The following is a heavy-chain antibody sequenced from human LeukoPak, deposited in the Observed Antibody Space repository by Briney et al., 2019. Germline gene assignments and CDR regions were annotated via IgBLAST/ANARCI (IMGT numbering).Heavy chain of an antibody. CDR3: ARDCTNRFCYYGMDV. V-gene: IGHV1-69*05. CDR1: GGTFSSYA. J-gene: IGHJ6*02. CDR2: IIPIFGTA. Sequence: ASVKVSCKASGGTFSSYAISWVRQAPGQGLEWMGGIIPIFGTANYAQKFQGRVTMTRNTSISTAYMELSSLRSEDTAVYYCARDCTNRFCYYGMDVWGQGTTVTVSS. D-gene: IGHD2-8*01.